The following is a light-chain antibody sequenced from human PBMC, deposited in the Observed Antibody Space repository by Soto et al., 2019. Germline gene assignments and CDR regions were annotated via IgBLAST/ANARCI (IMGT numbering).Light chain of an antibody. Sequence: DIQMTQSPATLSGSVGDRVTITCRASRTISSWLAWYQQKPGKAPKLLLYKASTLKSGVPSRFSGSGSGTEFTLTISSLQPDDFATYYCQHYNSYSEAFGQGIKVDI. J-gene: IGKJ1*01. CDR2: KAS. V-gene: IGKV1-5*03. CDR1: RTISSW. CDR3: QHYNSYSEA.